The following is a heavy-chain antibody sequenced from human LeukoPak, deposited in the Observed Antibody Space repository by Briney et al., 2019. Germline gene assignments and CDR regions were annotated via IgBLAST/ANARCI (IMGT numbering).Heavy chain of an antibody. J-gene: IGHJ4*02. D-gene: IGHD3-22*01. CDR2: MSGSGSST. V-gene: IGHV3-23*01. CDR3: AEDFYDSSGSRYDY. Sequence: GGSLRLSCAASGFTFSNYAMSWVRQAPGKGLEWVSAMSGSGSSTYYADSVKGRLTISRDNSKNTLFLQMNSLRVEDTAVYYCAEDFYDSSGSRYDYWGQGTLVTVSS. CDR1: GFTFSNYA.